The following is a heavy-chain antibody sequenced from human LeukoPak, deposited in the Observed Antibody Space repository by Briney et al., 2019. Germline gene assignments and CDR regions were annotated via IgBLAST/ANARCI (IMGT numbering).Heavy chain of an antibody. Sequence: GGSLRLSCAASGFSFFTYNMNWVRQAPGQGLEWVSSISNSRSYIYYADSVKGRFTISRDNAKGSLYLQMNSLRAEDTAVYYCAREGVGYYDLWGQGTLVTVSS. CDR2: ISNSRSYI. J-gene: IGHJ4*02. CDR3: AREGVGYYDL. CDR1: GFSFFTYN. D-gene: IGHD3-22*01. V-gene: IGHV3-21*01.